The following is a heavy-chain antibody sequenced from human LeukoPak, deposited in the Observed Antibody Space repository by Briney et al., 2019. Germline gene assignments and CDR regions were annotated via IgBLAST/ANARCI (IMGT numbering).Heavy chain of an antibody. CDR1: GFTFSSYG. CDR2: ISYDGSNK. Sequence: GRSLRLSCAASGFTFSSYGMHWVRQAPGKGLEWVAVISYDGSNKYYADSVKGRFTISRDNSKNTLYLQMNSLRAEDTAVYYFATRSLGYYLEGAFDIWGQGTMVTVSS. J-gene: IGHJ3*02. V-gene: IGHV3-30*03. CDR3: ATRSLGYYLEGAFDI. D-gene: IGHD3-22*01.